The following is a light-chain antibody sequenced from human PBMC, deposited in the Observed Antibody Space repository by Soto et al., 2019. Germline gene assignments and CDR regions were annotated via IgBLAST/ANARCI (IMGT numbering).Light chain of an antibody. CDR1: SSDVGGYNF. V-gene: IGLV2-14*01. J-gene: IGLJ3*02. CDR2: EVR. CDR3: SSYTSSSTRV. Sequence: QSALTQPASVSGSPGQSITISCTGTSSDVGGYNFVSWYQKHPGKAPKLMIYEVRNRSSGVSNRFSGSKSGNTASLTISGLQAEDEADYYCSSYTSSSTRVFGGGTQLTVL.